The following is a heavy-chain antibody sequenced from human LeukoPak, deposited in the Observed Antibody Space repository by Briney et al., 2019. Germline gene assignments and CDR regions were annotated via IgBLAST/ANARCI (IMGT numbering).Heavy chain of an antibody. CDR1: GGSFSGYY. CDR2: INHSGST. D-gene: IGHD3-22*01. CDR3: ARGDDSSGYYYYYYYMDV. V-gene: IGHV4-34*01. Sequence: SETLSLTCAVYGGSFSGYYWSWIRQPPGKGLEWIGEINHSGSTNYNPSLKSRVTISVDTSKNQFSLKLSSVTAADTAVYYCARGDDSSGYYYYYYYMDVWGKGTTVTVSS. J-gene: IGHJ6*03.